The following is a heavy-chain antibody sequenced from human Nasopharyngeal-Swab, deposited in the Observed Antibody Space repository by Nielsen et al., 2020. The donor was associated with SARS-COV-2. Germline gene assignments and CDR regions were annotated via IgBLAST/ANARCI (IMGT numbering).Heavy chain of an antibody. J-gene: IGHJ4*02. Sequence: GGSLRLSCAASGFTFSSSGMDWVRQAPGKGLEWVAVISYDGSNEYYRDSVKGRFTISRDNSKNTLYLQMNSLRVDDTAVYYCARNLYGDYVIDYWGRGTLVTVSS. CDR1: GFTFSSSG. CDR2: ISYDGSNE. D-gene: IGHD4-17*01. CDR3: ARNLYGDYVIDY. V-gene: IGHV3-30*03.